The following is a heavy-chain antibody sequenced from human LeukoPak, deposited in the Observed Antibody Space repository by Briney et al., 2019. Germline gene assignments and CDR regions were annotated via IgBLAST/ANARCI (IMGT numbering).Heavy chain of an antibody. D-gene: IGHD1-26*01. CDR2: IYYSGST. V-gene: IGHV4-30-4*01. CDR3: ASHPLVGATDDDAFDI. CDR1: GGSISSGDYY. J-gene: IGHJ3*02. Sequence: SETLSLTCTVSGGSISSGDYYWSWIRQPPGKGPEWIGYIYYSGSTYYNPSLKSRVTISVDTSKNQFSLKLSSVTAADTAVYYCASHPLVGATDDDAFDIWGQGTMVTVSS.